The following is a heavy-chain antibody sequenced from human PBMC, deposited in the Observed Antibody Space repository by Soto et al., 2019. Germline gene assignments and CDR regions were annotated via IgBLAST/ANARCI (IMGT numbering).Heavy chain of an antibody. CDR2: IIPIFGTA. CDR3: ARRREGDAFDI. J-gene: IGHJ3*02. Sequence: SVKVSCKASGVTFSSYAISWVRQAPGQGLEWMGGIIPIFGTANYAQKFQGRVTITADKSTSTAYMELSSLRSEDTAVYYCARRREGDAFDIWGQGTMVTVSS. CDR1: GVTFSSYA. V-gene: IGHV1-69*06.